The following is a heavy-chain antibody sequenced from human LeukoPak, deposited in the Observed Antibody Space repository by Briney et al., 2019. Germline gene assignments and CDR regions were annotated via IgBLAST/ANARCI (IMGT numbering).Heavy chain of an antibody. J-gene: IGHJ6*03. D-gene: IGHD2/OR15-2a*01. CDR2: IYYSGST. CDR3: ASVRHDPLEYYYYIDV. V-gene: IGHV4-39*01. CDR1: GGSISSSSYY. Sequence: SETLSLTCTVSGGSISSSSYYWGWIRQPPGRGLEWIGSIYYSGSTYYNPSLKSRVTISVDTSKNQFSLKLSSVTAADTAVYYCASVRHDPLEYYYYIDVWGKGTTVTVSS.